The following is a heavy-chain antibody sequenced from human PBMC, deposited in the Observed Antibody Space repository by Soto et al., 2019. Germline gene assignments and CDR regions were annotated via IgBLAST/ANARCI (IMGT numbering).Heavy chain of an antibody. Sequence: QVQLQESGPGLVKPSQTLSLMCTVSGAPISGGDYHWSWIRQPPGTGLEWIGYIFPRGATHYNSSVGSRITMSVETSKSHFSLKLTSVTAADTAVYFCARGSAAKRYFDLWGRGTLVTVSS. V-gene: IGHV4-30-4*01. D-gene: IGHD5-18*01. CDR2: IFPRGAT. CDR1: GAPISGGDYH. CDR3: ARGSAAKRYFDL. J-gene: IGHJ2*01.